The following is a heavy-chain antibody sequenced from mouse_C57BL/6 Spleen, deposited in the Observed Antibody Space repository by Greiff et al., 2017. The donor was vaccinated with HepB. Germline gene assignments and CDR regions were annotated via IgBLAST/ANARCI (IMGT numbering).Heavy chain of an antibody. CDR2: ILPGSGST. D-gene: IGHD1-1*01. Sequence: VKLMESGAELMKPGASVKLSCKATGYTFTGYWIEWVKQRPGHGLEWIGEILPGSGSTNYNEKFKGKATFTADTSSNTAYMQLSSLTTEDSAIYYCARSLYYGSRGGYAMDYWGQGTSVTVSS. CDR3: ARSLYYGSRGGYAMDY. J-gene: IGHJ4*01. V-gene: IGHV1-9*01. CDR1: GYTFTGYW.